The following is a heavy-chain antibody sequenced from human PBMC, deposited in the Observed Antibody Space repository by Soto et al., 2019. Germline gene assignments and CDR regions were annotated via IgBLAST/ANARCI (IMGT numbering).Heavy chain of an antibody. J-gene: IGHJ6*02. CDR1: GYTFTSYG. Sequence: ASVKVSCKASGYTFTSYGISWVRQAPGQGLEWMGWISAYNGNTNYAQKLQGRVTMTTDTSTSTAYMELRSLRSDDTAVYYCARDLSGYCTNGVCPYYYYYYGMDVWGQGTTVTSP. CDR2: ISAYNGNT. CDR3: ARDLSGYCTNGVCPYYYYYYGMDV. V-gene: IGHV1-18*01. D-gene: IGHD2-8*01.